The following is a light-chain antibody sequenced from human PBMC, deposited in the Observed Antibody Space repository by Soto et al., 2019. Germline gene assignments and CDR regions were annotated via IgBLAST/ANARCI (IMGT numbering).Light chain of an antibody. CDR3: QQYSSYST. CDR2: AAS. J-gene: IGKJ1*01. Sequence: AIRMTQSPSSFSASTGDRVTITCRASQGISSYLAWYQQKPGKAPKLLIYAASTLQSGVPSRFSGSGSGTDFTLTISCLQSEDFATYYCQQYSSYSTFGQGTKVEIK. V-gene: IGKV1-8*01. CDR1: QGISSY.